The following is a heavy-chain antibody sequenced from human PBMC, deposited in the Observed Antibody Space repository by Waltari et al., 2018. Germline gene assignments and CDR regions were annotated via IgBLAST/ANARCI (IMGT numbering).Heavy chain of an antibody. CDR3: ARGRGRFLEWLLHYYGMDV. D-gene: IGHD3-3*01. CDR1: GGTFSRYA. J-gene: IGHJ6*02. V-gene: IGHV1-69*08. CDR2: IIPIFGTA. Sequence: QVQLVQSGDEVKKPGSSVKVSCKASGGTFSRYAISWVRQAHGQGLEWMGRIIPIFGTANYAQKFQGRVTITADKSTSTAYMELSSLRSEDTAVYYCARGRGRFLEWLLHYYGMDVWGQGTTVTVSS.